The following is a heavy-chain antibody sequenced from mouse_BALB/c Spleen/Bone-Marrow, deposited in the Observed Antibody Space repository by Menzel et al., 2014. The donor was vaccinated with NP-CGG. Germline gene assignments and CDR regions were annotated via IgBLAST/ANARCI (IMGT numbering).Heavy chain of an antibody. CDR2: IDPANGNT. CDR3: ATMITDWYFDV. CDR1: GFNIKDTY. D-gene: IGHD2-4*01. Sequence: VQLQQPGAELVKPGASVKLSCTASGFNIKDTYMYWVKQRPEQGLERIGRIDPANGNTKYDPKFQGKATITADASSNTAYLQLSSLTSGDTAVYYCATMITDWYFDVWGAGTTVTVSS. J-gene: IGHJ1*01. V-gene: IGHV14-3*02.